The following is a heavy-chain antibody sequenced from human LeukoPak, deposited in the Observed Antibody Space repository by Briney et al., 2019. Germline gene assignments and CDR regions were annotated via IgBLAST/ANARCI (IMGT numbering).Heavy chain of an antibody. J-gene: IGHJ5*02. V-gene: IGHV3-23*01. CDR2: ISGSGGST. D-gene: IGHD2-2*01. CDR1: GFTFSSYT. CDR3: AKSHIVVGPNWFDP. Sequence: PGGSLRLSCTASGFTFSSYTMSWVRQAPGKGLEWVSAISGSGGSTYYADSVKGRFTISRDNSKNTLYLQMNSLRAEDTAVYYCAKSHIVVGPNWFDPWGQGTLVTVSS.